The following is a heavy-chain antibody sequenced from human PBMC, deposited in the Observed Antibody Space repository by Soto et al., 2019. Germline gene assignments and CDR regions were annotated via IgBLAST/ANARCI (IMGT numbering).Heavy chain of an antibody. CDR2: IYLDDDK. D-gene: IGHD5-12*01. J-gene: IGHJ4*02. Sequence: QITLKESGPPLVKPTQTLTLTCTFSGFSLSTSGVGVGWIRQPPGKALEWLALIYLDDDKPYSPLLKSRLTIPKDSSKNRVVLTMTNMDPVDTATYYCAHRPGGDGYNYCYFDYWGQGTLVTVSS. CDR3: AHRPGGDGYNYCYFDY. V-gene: IGHV2-5*02. CDR1: GFSLSTSGVG.